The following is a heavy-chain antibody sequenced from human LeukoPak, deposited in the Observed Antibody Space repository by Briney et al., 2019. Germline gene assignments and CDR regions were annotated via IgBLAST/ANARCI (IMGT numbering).Heavy chain of an antibody. CDR3: AREKWSGENLRAFDI. CDR1: GYTFTGYY. CDR2: INPNSGGT. J-gene: IGHJ3*02. D-gene: IGHD2-15*01. V-gene: IGHV1-2*04. Sequence: ASVKVSCKASGYTFTGYYMHWVRQAPGQGLEGMGWINPNSGGTNYAQKFQGWVTLTRDTSISTAYMELSRLKSDDTAVYYCAREKWSGENLRAFDIWGQGTMVTVSS.